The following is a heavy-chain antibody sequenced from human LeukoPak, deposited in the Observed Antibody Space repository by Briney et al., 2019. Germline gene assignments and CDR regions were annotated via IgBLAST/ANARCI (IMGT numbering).Heavy chain of an antibody. Sequence: SETLSLTCTVSGGSISSYYWSWIRQPAGKGLEWIGRIYTSGSTNYNPSLKSRVTMSVDTSKNQFSLKLSSVTAADTAVYYCARGPTDQRYSSSWYRGWGYYYYMDVWGKGTTVTVSS. V-gene: IGHV4-4*07. CDR2: IYTSGST. J-gene: IGHJ6*03. D-gene: IGHD6-13*01. CDR3: ARGPTDQRYSSSWYRGWGYYYYMDV. CDR1: GGSISSYY.